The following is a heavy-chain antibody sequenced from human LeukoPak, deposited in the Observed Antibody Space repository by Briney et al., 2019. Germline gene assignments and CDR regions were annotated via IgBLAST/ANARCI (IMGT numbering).Heavy chain of an antibody. CDR3: TTVGSSWYYFDY. CDR1: GVTFGKYW. D-gene: IGHD6-13*01. V-gene: IGHV3-15*01. CDR2: IKSKTDGGTT. J-gene: IGHJ4*02. Sequence: GGSLRLSCVASGVTFGKYWMSWVRQAPGKGLEWVGRIKSKTDGGTTDYAAPVKGRFTISRDDSKNTLYLQMNSLKTEDTAVYYCTTVGSSWYYFDYWGQGTLVTVSS.